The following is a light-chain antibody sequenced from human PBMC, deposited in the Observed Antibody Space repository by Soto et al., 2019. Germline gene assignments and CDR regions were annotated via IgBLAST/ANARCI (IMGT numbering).Light chain of an antibody. CDR1: QSVSSSY. J-gene: IGKJ5*01. CDR3: QRYASSTIT. CDR2: GAS. V-gene: IGKV3-20*01. Sequence: IVLSQAPGGLALSPEDRATLSCGASQSVSSSYLAWYQQKPGQAPRLLIYGASSRATGSPDRFSGSGSGTDFTLTSSRLEPEDFAVYYCQRYASSTITFGQGTRLEIK.